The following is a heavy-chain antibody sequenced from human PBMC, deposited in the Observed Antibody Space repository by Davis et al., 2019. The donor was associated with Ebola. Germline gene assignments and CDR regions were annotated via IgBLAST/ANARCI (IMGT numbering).Heavy chain of an antibody. J-gene: IGHJ4*02. D-gene: IGHD2-15*01. V-gene: IGHV3-23*01. CDR3: AKDLFPLSGGSCYLVY. Sequence: SCKASGGTFSSYAMSWVRQAPGKGLEWVSAISGSGGSTYYADSVKGRFTISRDNSKNTLYLQMNSLRAEDTAVYYCAKDLFPLSGGSCYLVYWGQGTLVTVSS. CDR1: GGTFSSYA. CDR2: ISGSGGST.